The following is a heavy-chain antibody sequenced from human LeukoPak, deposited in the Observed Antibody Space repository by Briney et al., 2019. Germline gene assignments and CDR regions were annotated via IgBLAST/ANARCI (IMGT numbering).Heavy chain of an antibody. Sequence: GRSLRLSCAASGFNLHNYAMYWVRQVPGKGLEWVSGISWNSNIIAYADSVEGRFTISRDNAKNSLYLQMNSLRAEDTALYYCVKQYYDSSGYQPFDYWGQGTLVTVSS. D-gene: IGHD3-22*01. V-gene: IGHV3-9*01. CDR1: GFNLHNYA. J-gene: IGHJ4*02. CDR2: ISWNSNII. CDR3: VKQYYDSSGYQPFDY.